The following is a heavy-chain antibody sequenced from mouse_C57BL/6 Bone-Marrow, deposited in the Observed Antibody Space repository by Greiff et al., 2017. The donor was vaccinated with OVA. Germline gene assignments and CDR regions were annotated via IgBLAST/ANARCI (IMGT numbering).Heavy chain of an antibody. D-gene: IGHD1-1*01. CDR2: IDPENGDT. V-gene: IGHV14-4*01. CDR3: TTSSLAY. Sequence: VQLKQSGAELVRPGASVKLSCTASGFNIKDDYMHWVKQRPEQGLEWIGWIDPENGDTEYASKFQGKATITADTSSNPAYLQLSSLTSEDTAVYYCTTSSLAYWGQGTLVTVSA. J-gene: IGHJ3*01. CDR1: GFNIKDDY.